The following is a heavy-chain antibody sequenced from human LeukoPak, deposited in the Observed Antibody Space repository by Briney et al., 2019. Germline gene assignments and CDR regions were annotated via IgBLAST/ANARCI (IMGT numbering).Heavy chain of an antibody. CDR2: IYYSGST. Sequence: PSETLSLTCTVSGGSISSGDYYWSWIRQHPGKGLEWIGYIYYSGSTYCDPSLKSRVTISVDTSKNQFSLKLSSVTAADTAVYYCARKGAQNYYDNSDGAFDIWGQGTMVTVSS. CDR3: ARKGAQNYYDNSDGAFDI. CDR1: GGSISSGDYY. J-gene: IGHJ3*02. D-gene: IGHD3-22*01. V-gene: IGHV4-31*03.